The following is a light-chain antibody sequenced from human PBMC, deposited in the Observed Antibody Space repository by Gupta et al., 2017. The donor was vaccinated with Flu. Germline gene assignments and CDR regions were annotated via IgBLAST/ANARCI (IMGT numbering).Light chain of an antibody. CDR3: SAWDSSLSARL. V-gene: IGLV10-54*04. CDR1: SANVGNQG. CDR2: RNN. Sequence: QAGLTQPPSVSMGLGQTATLTCTGNSANVGNQGAAWLQQHRGHPPKLLSYRNNNRPSGISERFSASRPGNTASLTITGLQPEDEADYYCSAWDSSLSARLFGGGTSLTVL. J-gene: IGLJ3*02.